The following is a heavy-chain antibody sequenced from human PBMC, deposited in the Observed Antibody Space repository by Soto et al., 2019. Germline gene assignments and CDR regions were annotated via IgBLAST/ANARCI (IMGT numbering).Heavy chain of an antibody. D-gene: IGHD2-2*01. CDR3: ATSGHCNSLTCTSFDM. Sequence: EVQLFESGGAWVQPGGALRLSCAASRLTFSNYVVNWVRQAPGKGLELVSTVGGTGDTYYPDSVKGRFTISRDNSKNMIYLQMSGLRAEDTAVYYCATSGHCNSLTCTSFDMWGQGTMVAVSS. V-gene: IGHV3-23*01. CDR2: VGGTGDT. CDR1: RLTFSNYV. J-gene: IGHJ3*02.